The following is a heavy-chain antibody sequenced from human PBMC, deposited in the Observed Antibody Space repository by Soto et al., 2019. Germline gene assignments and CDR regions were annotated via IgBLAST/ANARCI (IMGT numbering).Heavy chain of an antibody. V-gene: IGHV4-59*01. D-gene: IGHD1-1*01. CDR2: ISDSGST. CDR3: ARARLVGLTTWDYFDY. Sequence: SESLSLPCQVSGCSISNYYWNWIRQPPGKRLEWIGYISDSGSTKYNPSLMSRVTISADMSENQVSLKVKSVAAADTAIYYCARARLVGLTTWDYFDYWGQGTLVTFPS. J-gene: IGHJ4*02. CDR1: GCSISNYY.